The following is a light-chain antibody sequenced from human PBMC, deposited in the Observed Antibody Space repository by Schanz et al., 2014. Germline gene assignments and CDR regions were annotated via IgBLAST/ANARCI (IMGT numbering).Light chain of an antibody. CDR2: GAS. CDR3: QRYHTWPPSLT. V-gene: IGKV3-20*01. CDR1: QSVSSSY. J-gene: IGKJ4*01. Sequence: EIVLTQSPGTLSLSPGERATLSCRASQSVSSSYLAWYQLKPGQAPRLLIYGASSRATGIPDRFSGSGSGQDCTLTISRLEPEDFAGYYCQRYHTWPPSLTVGGGTKVEIK.